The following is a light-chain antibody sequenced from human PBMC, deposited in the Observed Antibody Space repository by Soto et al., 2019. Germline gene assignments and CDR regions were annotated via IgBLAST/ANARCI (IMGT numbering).Light chain of an antibody. V-gene: IGKV1-33*01. Sequence: DIQMTQSPSSLSASVGDRVIITCRASQTISSWLAWYQQKPGKAPKLLIYDASDLETGVPSRFSGSGSGTDFTFTINSLQPEDIATYYCQQYDNLPLTFGGGTKVDIK. CDR1: QTISSW. CDR3: QQYDNLPLT. CDR2: DAS. J-gene: IGKJ4*01.